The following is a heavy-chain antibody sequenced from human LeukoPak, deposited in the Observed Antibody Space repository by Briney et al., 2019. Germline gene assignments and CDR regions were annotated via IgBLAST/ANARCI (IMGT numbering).Heavy chain of an antibody. D-gene: IGHD3-3*01. CDR2: ISGSGGST. V-gene: IGHV3-23*01. Sequence: PGESLRLSCAASGFTFSSYAMSWVRQAPGKGLEWVSDISGSGGSTYYPDSVKGRSTISRDNSKSTPYLQMNRLRAEDTAAYSCAKGGGPGVYDFWSGYPGDAFDIWGQGTMVTVSS. CDR3: AKGGGPGVYDFWSGYPGDAFDI. CDR1: GFTFSSYA. J-gene: IGHJ3*02.